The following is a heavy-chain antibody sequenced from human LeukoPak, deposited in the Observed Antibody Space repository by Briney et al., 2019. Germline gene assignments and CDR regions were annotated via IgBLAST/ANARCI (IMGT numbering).Heavy chain of an antibody. J-gene: IGHJ6*02. CDR2: ISWNSGKI. CDR1: GFSFDDYD. CDR3: VRATYYDEAGNYCTGVERCNGMDV. D-gene: IGHD3-10*01. V-gene: IGHV3-9*01. Sequence: QTGGSLRLSCAASGFSFDDYDMHWVRQGPGKGLEWVSGISWNSGKIYYADSVKGRFTISRDNANSSLYLQMNSLRAEDTASYYWVRATYYDEAGNYCTGVERCNGMDVWGRGNTVTVS.